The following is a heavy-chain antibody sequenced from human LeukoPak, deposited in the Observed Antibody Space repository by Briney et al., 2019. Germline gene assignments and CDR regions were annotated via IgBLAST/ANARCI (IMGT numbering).Heavy chain of an antibody. CDR2: IYYSGST. D-gene: IGHD3-9*01. CDR1: GGSISSYY. Sequence: SETLSLTCTVSGGSISSYYWSWIRQPPGKGLERIGYIYYSGSTKYNPSFKSRVTISVDTSKNQFSLKLISVTAADTAVYYCATVVRDDILTGYYIDYWGQGTLVTVSS. J-gene: IGHJ4*02. V-gene: IGHV4-59*01. CDR3: ATVVRDDILTGYYIDY.